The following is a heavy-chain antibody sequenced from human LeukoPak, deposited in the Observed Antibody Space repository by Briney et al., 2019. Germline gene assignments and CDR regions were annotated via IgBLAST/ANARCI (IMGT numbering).Heavy chain of an antibody. V-gene: IGHV3-30*18. D-gene: IGHD6-13*01. CDR3: AKEGPGYSSSWYRQYFQH. J-gene: IGHJ1*01. CDR1: GFTFSSYG. CDR2: ISYDGSNK. Sequence: GRSLRLSCAASGFTFSSYGMHWVRQAPGKGLEWVAVISYDGSNKYYADSVKGRFTISRDNSKNTLYLQMNSLRAEDTAVYYCAKEGPGYSSSWYRQYFQHWGQGTLVTVSS.